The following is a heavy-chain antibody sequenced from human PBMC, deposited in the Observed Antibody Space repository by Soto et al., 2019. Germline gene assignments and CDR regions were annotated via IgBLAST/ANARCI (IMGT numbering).Heavy chain of an antibody. V-gene: IGHV2-26*01. D-gene: IGHD6-13*01. CDR3: ARYLPYSSNFFDC. CDR2: IFSNDEK. Sequence: QVTLKESGPVLVKPTETLTLTCTVSGFSLSNAGMGVSWIRQPPGKALELLAHIFSNDEKSYSTSLKRRLTISKDTSKSQVVLTMTNMDPVDTATFYCARYLPYSSNFFDCWGQGTLVTVSS. CDR1: GFSLSNAGMG. J-gene: IGHJ4*02.